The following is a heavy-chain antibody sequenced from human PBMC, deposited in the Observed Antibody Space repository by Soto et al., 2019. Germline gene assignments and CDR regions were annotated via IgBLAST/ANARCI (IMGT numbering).Heavy chain of an antibody. Sequence: PSETLSLTCDVYGGSISSSNWWSWVRQPPGKGLEWIGEIYHSGSTNYNPSLKSRVTISVDKSKNQFSLKLSSVTAADTAAYYCARSPDSSGYYPRWYYYGMDVWGQGTTVTVSS. V-gene: IGHV4-4*02. CDR1: GGSISSSNW. J-gene: IGHJ6*02. D-gene: IGHD3-22*01. CDR2: IYHSGST. CDR3: ARSPDSSGYYPRWYYYGMDV.